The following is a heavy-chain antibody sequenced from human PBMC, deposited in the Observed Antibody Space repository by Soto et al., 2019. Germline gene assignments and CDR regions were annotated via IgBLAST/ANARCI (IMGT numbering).Heavy chain of an antibody. V-gene: IGHV1-2*02. D-gene: IGHD3-3*01. Sequence: QLHLVQSGAVVKKPGASVTVSCSASGYPVTAYYMHWVRQAPGRGLEWMGGINPATGAAKYTQTFQGRVNMTRETSPSTVFMELSGLSSEDTAVFYCAKGGGVGVAGSAAFDMWGQGTLVTVSS. CDR3: AKGGGVGVAGSAAFDM. CDR1: GYPVTAYY. CDR2: INPATGAA. J-gene: IGHJ3*02.